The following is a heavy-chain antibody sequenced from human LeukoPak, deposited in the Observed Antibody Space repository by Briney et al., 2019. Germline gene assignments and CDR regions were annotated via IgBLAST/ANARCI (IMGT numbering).Heavy chain of an antibody. CDR2: IYYSGST. V-gene: IGHV4-39*07. D-gene: IGHD2-15*01. CDR3: ARVICSGGSCRFDY. Sequence: ESSETLSLTCTVSGGSISSSSYYWGWIRQPPGKGLEWIGSIYYSGSTYYNPSLKSRVTISVDTSKNQFSLKLSSVTAADTAVYYCARVICSGGSCRFDYWGQGTLVTVSS. J-gene: IGHJ4*02. CDR1: GGSISSSSYY.